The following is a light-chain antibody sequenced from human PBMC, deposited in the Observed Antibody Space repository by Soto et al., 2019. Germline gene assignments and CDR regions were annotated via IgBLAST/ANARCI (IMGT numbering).Light chain of an antibody. CDR1: QSVSSSH. J-gene: IGKJ5*01. Sequence: EIVLTQSPGTLSLSPGERATLSCRAIQSVSSSHLAWYQHKPGQAPRLLIYAASSRATGSPDRFSGGGSGTDFTLTISSLEPEDFAVYYCQQRQYWPPITFGQGTRLEI. CDR3: QQRQYWPPIT. V-gene: IGKV3D-20*02. CDR2: AAS.